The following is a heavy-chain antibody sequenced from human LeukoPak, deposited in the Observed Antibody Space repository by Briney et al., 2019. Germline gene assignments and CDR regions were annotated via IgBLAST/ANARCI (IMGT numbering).Heavy chain of an antibody. CDR1: GGSISSYC. J-gene: IGHJ5*02. D-gene: IGHD4-11*01. CDR2: ICYSGST. CDR3: ARRVVESAATTERNWFDP. Sequence: SETLSLTCNASGGSISSYCWSWIRQPPGKGLEWIGSICYSGSTNYNPSLRSRVTVSLDPSKNQFSLKLNPVTATDTALYSCARRVVESAATTERNWFDPWGQGTLVTVSS. V-gene: IGHV4-59*08.